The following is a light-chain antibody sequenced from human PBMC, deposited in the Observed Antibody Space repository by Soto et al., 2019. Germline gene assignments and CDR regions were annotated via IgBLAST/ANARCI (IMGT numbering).Light chain of an antibody. CDR3: CSYAGSHTFPWV. CDR1: TSDVGDYYY. V-gene: IGLV2-11*01. J-gene: IGLJ3*02. CDR2: DVT. Sequence: QSALTQPRSVSGSPGQSVTISCTGTTSDVGDYYYVSWYQQHPGKAPKLMIYDVTKRPSGVPDRFSGSKSGNTASLTISGLQAEDEADYYCCSYAGSHTFPWVFGGGTKLTVL.